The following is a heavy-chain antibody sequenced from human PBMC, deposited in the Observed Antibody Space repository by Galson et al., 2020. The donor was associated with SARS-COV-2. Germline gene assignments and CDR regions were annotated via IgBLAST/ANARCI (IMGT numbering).Heavy chain of an antibody. CDR2: IDWDDVR. D-gene: IGHD5-12*01. J-gene: IGHJ4*02. V-gene: IGHV2-70*04. Sequence: SGPTLVKPTPTLTLTCTFSGFSLTTSGMRVSWIRQPPGKALEWLARIDWDDVRFYRTPLKTRLTISKDTSKNQVVLTRISMDPVDTAPYYCARSLRVYTCYDLGAFDYWGQVGLVIFSS. CDR1: GFSLTTSGMR. CDR3: ARSLRVYTCYDLGAFDY.